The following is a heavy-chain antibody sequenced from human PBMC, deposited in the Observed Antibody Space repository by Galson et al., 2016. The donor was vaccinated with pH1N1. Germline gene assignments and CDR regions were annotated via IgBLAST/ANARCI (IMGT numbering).Heavy chain of an antibody. CDR3: ARDHDGGDYYYYDMDV. CDR2: ISSSGSGSTI. Sequence: SLRLSCAASGFTFSSYEMNWVRQAPGKGLEWVSYISSSGSGSTIYYADSVKGRFTISRDNAKNSLYLQMNSLRAEDTAVYYCARDHDGGDYYYYDMDVWGQGTTVTVSS. J-gene: IGHJ6*02. D-gene: IGHD4-23*01. V-gene: IGHV3-48*03. CDR1: GFTFSSYE.